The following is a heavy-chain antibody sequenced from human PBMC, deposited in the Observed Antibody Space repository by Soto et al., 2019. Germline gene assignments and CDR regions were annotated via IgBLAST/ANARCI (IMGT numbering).Heavy chain of an antibody. V-gene: IGHV1-69*13. CDR1: GGTFSSYA. CDR3: ARDRGGDVEYGFAP. Sequence: SVKVSCKASGGTFSSYAISWVRQAPGQGLEWMGGIIPIFGTANYAQKFQGRVTITADESTSTAYMELSSLKSEDTAVYYCARDRGGDVEYGFAPWGQGTRVTVPS. D-gene: IGHD2-21*02. J-gene: IGHJ5*02. CDR2: IIPIFGTA.